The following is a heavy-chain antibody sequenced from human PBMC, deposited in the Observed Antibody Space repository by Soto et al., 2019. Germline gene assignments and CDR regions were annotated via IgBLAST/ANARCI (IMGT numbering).Heavy chain of an antibody. CDR1: GGTFSSYA. J-gene: IGHJ6*02. V-gene: IGHV1-69*06. CDR2: IIPIFGTA. Sequence: GASVKVSCKASGGTFSSYAISWVRQAPGQGLEWMGGIIPIFGTANYAQKFQGRVTITADKSTSTAYMELSSLRSEDTAVYYCARDTMESQVYGMDVWGQGTTVTVSS. D-gene: IGHD3-3*01. CDR3: ARDTMESQVYGMDV.